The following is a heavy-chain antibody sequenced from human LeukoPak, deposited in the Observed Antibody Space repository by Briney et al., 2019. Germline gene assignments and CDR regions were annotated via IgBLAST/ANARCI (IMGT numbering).Heavy chain of an antibody. J-gene: IGHJ4*02. D-gene: IGHD2-2*03. V-gene: IGHV3-74*01. Sequence: GGSLRLSRAASGFTFGNYWMHWVRQAPGKGLLWVSRISDDGSSANYADSVQGRFTISRDNAKNTVYLQMHSLRAEDTAVYYCVSGYCSSTTCYRGAYWGQGTLVPVSS. CDR2: ISDDGSSA. CDR3: VSGYCSSTTCYRGAY. CDR1: GFTFGNYW.